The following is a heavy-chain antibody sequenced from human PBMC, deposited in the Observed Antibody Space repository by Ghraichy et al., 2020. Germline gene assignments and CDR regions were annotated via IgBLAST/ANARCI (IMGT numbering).Heavy chain of an antibody. D-gene: IGHD3-22*01. CDR2: LYYSGNT. CDR3: AAPYYSDSSGYYYKAVFDI. J-gene: IGHJ3*02. Sequence: SETLSLTCSVSGGPITSNSYFWGWIRQPPGKGREWIVSLYYSGNTYYNPSLKSRVTIFIDTYKNQFSLTLSSVTAADTAVYYCAAPYYSDSSGYYYKAVFDIWGQGTMLTVSS. V-gene: IGHV4-39*01. CDR1: GGPITSNSYF.